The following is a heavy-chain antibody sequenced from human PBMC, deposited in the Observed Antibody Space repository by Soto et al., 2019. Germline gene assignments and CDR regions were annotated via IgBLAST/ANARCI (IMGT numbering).Heavy chain of an antibody. CDR2: IYYSGST. CDR3: AGRLVTAHHPIDY. Sequence: PSETLSLTCTVSGGSISSYYWSWIRQPPGKGLEWIGYIYYSGSTNYNPALKSRVTISVDTSKNQFSLKLSSVTAADTAVYYCAGRLVTAHHPIDYWGQGTLVTVSS. V-gene: IGHV4-59*08. J-gene: IGHJ4*02. CDR1: GGSISSYY. D-gene: IGHD2-21*02.